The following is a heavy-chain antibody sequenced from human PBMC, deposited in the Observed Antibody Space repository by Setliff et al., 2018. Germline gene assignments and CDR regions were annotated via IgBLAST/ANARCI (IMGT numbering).Heavy chain of an antibody. Sequence: GGSLRLSCVDSGFTLSNYWMTWVRQAPGKGLEWVANIKQDSTEKYYADSVKGRFTISRDNSKNTVYLEMNNLRADDTAVYYCAGDPPRSDWRLDSWGQGTLVTVSS. CDR1: GFTLSNYW. V-gene: IGHV3-7*01. CDR2: IKQDSTEK. D-gene: IGHD1-26*01. CDR3: AGDPPRSDWRLDS. J-gene: IGHJ4*02.